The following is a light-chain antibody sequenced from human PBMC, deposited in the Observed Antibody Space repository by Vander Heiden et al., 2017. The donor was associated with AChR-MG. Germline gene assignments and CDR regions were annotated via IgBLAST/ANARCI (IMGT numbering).Light chain of an antibody. Sequence: EVVLTQSPPTLSVSPGDTATLSCRASQSVDTTLAWYQQSPGQAPRLLIYGASTRDTGIPARFSGSGSGTEFTLTISSLQPEDFAVYYCQHYHNWPSWTFGQGTKVEIK. V-gene: IGKV3-15*01. CDR2: GAS. CDR1: QSVDTT. CDR3: QHYHNWPSWT. J-gene: IGKJ1*01.